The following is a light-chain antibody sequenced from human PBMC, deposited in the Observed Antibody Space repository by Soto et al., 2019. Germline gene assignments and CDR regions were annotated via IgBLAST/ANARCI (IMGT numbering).Light chain of an antibody. CDR1: QSVSSD. CDR3: KQRNNGLT. J-gene: IGKJ4*01. Sequence: EIVLTQSPATLSLSPGERATLSCRASQSVSSDLAWFQQKPGQAPRLLIFDASNRATGIPIRFSGSGSGTDFTLTISSLEPEDFAVYYCKQRNNGLTFGGGTKVEIK. CDR2: DAS. V-gene: IGKV3-11*01.